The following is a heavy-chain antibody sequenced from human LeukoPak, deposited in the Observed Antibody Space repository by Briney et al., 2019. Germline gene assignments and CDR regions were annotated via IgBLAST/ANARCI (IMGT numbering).Heavy chain of an antibody. CDR2: IYYSGST. CDR1: GGSISSGGYY. V-gene: IGHV4-31*03. D-gene: IGHD6-19*01. CDR3: ARGRYPQPGIAVAGTLLD. J-gene: IGHJ4*02. Sequence: SETLSLTCTVSGGSISSGGYYWSWIRQHPGKGLEWIGYIYYSGSTHYNPSLKSRVTISVDTSKNQFSLKLSSVTAADTAVYYCARGRYPQPGIAVAGTLLDWGQGTLVTVSS.